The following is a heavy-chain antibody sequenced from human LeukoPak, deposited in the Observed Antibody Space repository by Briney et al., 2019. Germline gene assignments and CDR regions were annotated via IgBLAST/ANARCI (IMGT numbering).Heavy chain of an antibody. D-gene: IGHD3-22*01. CDR1: GGSISSYY. J-gene: IGHJ4*02. CDR3: ARLNYYDSSGYYGLAFDY. Sequence: PSETLSLTCTVSGGSISSYYWSWIRQPPGKGLEWIGYIYYSGSTNYNPSLKSRVTISVDTSKNQFSLKLSSVTAADTAVYYCARLNYYDSSGYYGLAFDYWGQGTLVTVSS. CDR2: IYYSGST. V-gene: IGHV4-59*08.